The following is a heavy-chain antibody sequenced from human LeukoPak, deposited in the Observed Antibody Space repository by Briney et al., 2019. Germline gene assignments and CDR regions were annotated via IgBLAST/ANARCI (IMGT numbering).Heavy chain of an antibody. Sequence: SETLSLTCTVSGGSISSSSYHWGWIRHSPGEGLQWITSMSYSGATYYNPSLQSRVTISVDTSKNQFSLKLYSVTAADTAVYYCARHSRVVLVVPVARGDYFDYLGQGTLVTVSS. CDR1: GGSISSSSYH. J-gene: IGHJ4*02. CDR3: ARHSRVVLVVPVARGDYFDY. D-gene: IGHD2-2*01. V-gene: IGHV4-39*01. CDR2: MSYSGAT.